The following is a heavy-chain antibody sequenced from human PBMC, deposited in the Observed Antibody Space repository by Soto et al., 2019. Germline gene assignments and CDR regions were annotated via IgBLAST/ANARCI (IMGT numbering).Heavy chain of an antibody. CDR3: AWGGVLPRGD. CDR2: IYHSGST. V-gene: IGHV4-30-2*01. J-gene: IGHJ4*02. Sequence: QLQLQESGSGLVKPSQTLSLTCAVSGGSISSGGYSWSWIRQPPGKGLEWIGYIYHSGSTYYNPSLRTGVPVSVARSMHPISRELSGVTAADTAVDACAWGGVLPRGDWGQGKLGTVSS. D-gene: IGHD3-16*01. CDR1: GGSISSGGYS.